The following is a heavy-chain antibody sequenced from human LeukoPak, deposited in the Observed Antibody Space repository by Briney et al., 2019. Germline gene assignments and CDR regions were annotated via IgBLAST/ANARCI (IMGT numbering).Heavy chain of an antibody. CDR3: AKTPVLLWFGESYFDY. V-gene: IGHV3-30-3*02. CDR2: ISYDGSNK. D-gene: IGHD3-10*01. CDR1: GFTFSSYA. J-gene: IGHJ4*02. Sequence: GGSLRLSCAASGFTFSSYAMHWVRQAPGKGLEWVAVISYDGSNKYYADSVKGRFTISRDNSKNTLYLQMNSLRAEDTAVYYCAKTPVLLWFGESYFDYWGQGTLVTVSS.